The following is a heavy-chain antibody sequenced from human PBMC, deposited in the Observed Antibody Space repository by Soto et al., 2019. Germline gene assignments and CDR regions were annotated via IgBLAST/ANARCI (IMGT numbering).Heavy chain of an antibody. CDR3: ARDPNYDFWSGYRNKEGTYGMDV. D-gene: IGHD3-3*01. J-gene: IGHJ6*02. V-gene: IGHV3-53*01. CDR1: GFTVSGKKY. Sequence: PGESLKISCAAFGFTVSGKKYVAWVRQAPGKGLEWVSALYDLDGTYYADSVKGRFTISRDNAQSSLYLQMNSLRVEDTAVYYCARDPNYDFWSGYRNKEGTYGMDVWGQGTTVTAP. CDR2: LYDLDGT.